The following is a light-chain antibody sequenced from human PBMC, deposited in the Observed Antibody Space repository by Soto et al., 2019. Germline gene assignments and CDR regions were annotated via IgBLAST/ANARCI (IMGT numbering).Light chain of an antibody. CDR3: QRYDSLRT. J-gene: IGKJ1*01. CDR2: GAS. Sequence: EIVLTQSPGTQSLSPGGRATLSCRASQSVRSNFLAWYQQKPGQAPRLLIYGASNRATGIPDRFTGSGSGTDFTLTITSLEAEDFAMYYCQRYDSLRTFGQGTKVDIK. V-gene: IGKV3-20*01. CDR1: QSVRSNF.